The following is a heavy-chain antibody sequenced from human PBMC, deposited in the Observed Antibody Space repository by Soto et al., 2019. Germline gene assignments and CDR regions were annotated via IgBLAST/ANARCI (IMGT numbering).Heavy chain of an antibody. Sequence: PSETLSLTCTVSGGSISSGGYYWSWIRQHPGKGLEWIGYIYYSGSTYYNPSLKSRVTISVDTSKNQLSLKLSSVTAADTAVYYCARNYYDSSGYYPLPYYYYYGMDVWGQGTTVTVSS. CDR3: ARNYYDSSGYYPLPYYYYYGMDV. CDR2: IYYSGST. J-gene: IGHJ6*02. D-gene: IGHD3-22*01. V-gene: IGHV4-31*03. CDR1: GGSISSGGYY.